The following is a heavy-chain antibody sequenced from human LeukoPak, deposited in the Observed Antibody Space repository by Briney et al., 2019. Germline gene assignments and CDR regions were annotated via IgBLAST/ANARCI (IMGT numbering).Heavy chain of an antibody. J-gene: IGHJ3*02. CDR3: ARQGSGGRALDI. V-gene: IGHV4-39*01. Sequence: SETLSLTCSVSGGSISSSTYYWGWIRQPPGKGPEWIGSIYYSGSVNYNPSLKTRVTISADTSKNQLSLKLTSVTAADTALYYCARQGSGGRALDIWGQGTMVTVSS. CDR1: GGSISSSTYY. CDR2: IYYSGSV.